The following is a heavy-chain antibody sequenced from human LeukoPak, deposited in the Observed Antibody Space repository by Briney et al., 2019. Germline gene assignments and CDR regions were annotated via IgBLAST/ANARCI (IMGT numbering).Heavy chain of an antibody. V-gene: IGHV4-31*03. CDR3: ARSRRDGYNEGLFDY. CDR1: GGSLSSRGYY. Sequence: PSQTLSLTCTVSGGSLSSRGYYWSWIRQHPGKGLEGIGYICYSWSTYYNPSLKSRVTISVDTSKNQFSLKLSSVTAADTAVYYCARSRRDGYNEGLFDYWGQGTLVTVSS. D-gene: IGHD5-24*01. CDR2: ICYSWST. J-gene: IGHJ4*02.